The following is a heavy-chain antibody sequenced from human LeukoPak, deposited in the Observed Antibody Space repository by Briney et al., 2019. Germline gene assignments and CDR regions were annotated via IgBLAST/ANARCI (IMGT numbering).Heavy chain of an antibody. CDR2: IWNDGSHK. CDR1: GXTFSGYG. CDR3: ARGRTFGSSTFFYGMDV. Sequence: AGGSLRLSCAASGXTFSGYGMHWARQAPGKGLEWVAIIWNDGSHKYYADSVKGRFTISRDNSKNTLYLQMNSLSAEDTAVYYCARGRTFGSSTFFYGMDVWGQGTTVTVSS. J-gene: IGHJ6*02. V-gene: IGHV3-33*01. D-gene: IGHD2/OR15-2a*01.